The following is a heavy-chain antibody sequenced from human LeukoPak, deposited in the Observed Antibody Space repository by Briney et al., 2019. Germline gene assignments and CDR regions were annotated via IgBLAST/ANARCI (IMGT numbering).Heavy chain of an antibody. CDR3: AKDYVGIAAVFTMWFDP. J-gene: IGHJ5*02. Sequence: GGSLRLSCAASGFTFSSYAMRWVRQAPGKGLEWVSAISGSGGSTYYADSVKGRFTVSRDNSKNTLYLQMNSLRAEHTAVYYCAKDYVGIAAVFTMWFDPWGQGTLVTVSS. CDR2: ISGSGGST. D-gene: IGHD6-13*01. CDR1: GFTFSSYA. V-gene: IGHV3-23*01.